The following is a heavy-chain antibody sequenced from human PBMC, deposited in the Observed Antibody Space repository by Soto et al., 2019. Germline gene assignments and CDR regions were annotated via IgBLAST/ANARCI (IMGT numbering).Heavy chain of an antibody. J-gene: IGHJ6*02. V-gene: IGHV3-23*01. CDR2: ISASGAAT. D-gene: IGHD3-10*01. CDR1: EFTFSNYA. CDR3: ARDLMVDRGMDV. Sequence: EVQLLESGGGLVQPGGSLRLSCTASEFTFSNYAMSWVRQAPGKGLEWVSAISASGAATYYVDSVKGRFTISRDNSKNTLYVQMNSLRAEDTAVYYCARDLMVDRGMDVWGQGTTVTVSS.